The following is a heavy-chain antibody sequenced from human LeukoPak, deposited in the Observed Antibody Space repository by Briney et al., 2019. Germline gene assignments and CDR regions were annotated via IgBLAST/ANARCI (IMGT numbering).Heavy chain of an antibody. J-gene: IGHJ6*03. Sequence: ASVKVSCKASGYTFTSYGINWVRQAPGQGVEWMGWISAYNGNTNYAQKLQGRVTMTTDTSTSTAYMELRSLRSDDTAVYYCASSDSSSWGYYYYMDVWGKGTTVTVSS. CDR1: GYTFTSYG. D-gene: IGHD6-13*01. CDR3: ASSDSSSWGYYYYMDV. CDR2: ISAYNGNT. V-gene: IGHV1-18*01.